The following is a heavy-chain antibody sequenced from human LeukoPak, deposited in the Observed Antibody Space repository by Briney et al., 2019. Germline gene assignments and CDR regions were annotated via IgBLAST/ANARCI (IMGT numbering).Heavy chain of an antibody. Sequence: ASVKVSCKASGGTFSSYAISWVRQAPGQGLEWMGGIIPIFGTANYAQKFQGRVTITTDESTSTAYMELSSLRSEDTAVYYCARDGMAGYYYYMDVWGKGTTVTVSS. D-gene: IGHD5-24*01. CDR2: IIPIFGTA. V-gene: IGHV1-69*05. CDR1: GGTFSSYA. J-gene: IGHJ6*03. CDR3: ARDGMAGYYYYMDV.